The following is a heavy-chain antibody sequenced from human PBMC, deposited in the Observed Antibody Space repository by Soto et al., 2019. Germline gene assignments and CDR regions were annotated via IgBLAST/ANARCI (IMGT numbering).Heavy chain of an antibody. D-gene: IGHD6-13*01. J-gene: IGHJ4*02. Sequence: EVQLLESGGGLVQPGGSLRLSCAASGFTFSSYAMSWVRQAPGKGLEWVSAISGGGSTYYADSVKGRFTISRDNSKNTLYLQMNSLRAEDTAVYYCAKDRQQLFSAPGFDYWGQGTLVTVSS. CDR2: ISGGGST. CDR3: AKDRQQLFSAPGFDY. CDR1: GFTFSSYA. V-gene: IGHV3-23*01.